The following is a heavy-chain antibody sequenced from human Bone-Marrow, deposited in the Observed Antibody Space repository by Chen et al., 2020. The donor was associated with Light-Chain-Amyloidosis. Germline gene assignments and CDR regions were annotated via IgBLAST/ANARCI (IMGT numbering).Heavy chain of an antibody. CDR3: AHMRGSDYDYVWGSYRYAENFDY. CDR1: GGSISSGSYY. J-gene: IGHJ4*02. CDR2: IYTSGST. D-gene: IGHD3-16*02. Sequence: QVQLQESGPGLVKPSQTLSLTCTVSGGSISSGSYYWSWIRQPAGKGLEWIGRIYTSGSTNYNPSLKSRVTISVDTSKNQFSLKLSSVTAADTAVYYCAHMRGSDYDYVWGSYRYAENFDYWGQGTLVTVSS. V-gene: IGHV4-61*02.